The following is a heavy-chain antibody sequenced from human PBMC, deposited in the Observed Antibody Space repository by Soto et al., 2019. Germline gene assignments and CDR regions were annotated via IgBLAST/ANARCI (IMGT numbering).Heavy chain of an antibody. Sequence: QVQLVESGGGVVQPGRSLRLSCAASGFTFSSYAMHWVRQAPGKGLEWVAVISYDGSNKYYADSVKGRFTISRDNSKNTPYLQMNSLRAEDTAVYYCARDKPRFLEWFAFDYWGQGTLVTVSS. V-gene: IGHV3-30-3*01. J-gene: IGHJ4*02. CDR3: ARDKPRFLEWFAFDY. CDR1: GFTFSSYA. CDR2: ISYDGSNK. D-gene: IGHD3-3*01.